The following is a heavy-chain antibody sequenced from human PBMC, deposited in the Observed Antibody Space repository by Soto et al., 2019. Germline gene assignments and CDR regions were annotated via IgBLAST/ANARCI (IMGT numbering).Heavy chain of an antibody. CDR1: GFDLTSSW. V-gene: IGHV3-21*01. D-gene: IGHD6-6*01. Sequence: AGSLRLSCVASGFDLTSSWMNWVRQAPGKGLEWVASISWSGKDTFYRHSVKGRFAISRDSAGTSLFLRMDSVKVEDTAVYHCARVHLVAGSAFYCAMDVWGPGTAVTVSS. J-gene: IGHJ6*02. CDR3: ARVHLVAGSAFYCAMDV. CDR2: ISWSGKDT.